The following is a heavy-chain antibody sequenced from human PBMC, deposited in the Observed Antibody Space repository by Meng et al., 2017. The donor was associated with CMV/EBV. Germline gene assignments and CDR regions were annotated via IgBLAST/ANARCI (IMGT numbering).Heavy chain of an antibody. Sequence: GESLKISCAASGFTFSSYAMSWVRQAPGKGLEWVSVIYSGGSSTYYADSVKGRFTISRDNSKNTLYLQMNSLRAEDTAVYYCAKDSGSYAFDYWGQGTLVTVSS. CDR1: GFTFSSYA. V-gene: IGHV3-23*03. J-gene: IGHJ4*02. CDR3: AKDSGSYAFDY. D-gene: IGHD1-26*01. CDR2: IYSGGSST.